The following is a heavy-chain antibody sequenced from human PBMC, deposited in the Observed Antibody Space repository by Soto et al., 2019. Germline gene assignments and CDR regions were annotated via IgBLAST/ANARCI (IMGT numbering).Heavy chain of an antibody. Sequence: LRLSCTASGFRFGSYWMTWVRHVPGKGLQWVANIKRDGSAKYYVDFVKGRFTISRDNADNSVFLDMNNLRVDDTATYYCARVRATDYEIDYWGQGALVTVSS. CDR2: IKRDGSAK. V-gene: IGHV3-7*03. CDR3: ARVRATDYEIDY. D-gene: IGHD4-17*01. CDR1: GFRFGSYW. J-gene: IGHJ4*02.